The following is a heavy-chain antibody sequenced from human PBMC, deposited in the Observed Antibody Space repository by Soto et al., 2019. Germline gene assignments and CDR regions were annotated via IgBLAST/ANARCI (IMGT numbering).Heavy chain of an antibody. CDR3: ARDSLTGNYFDP. V-gene: IGHV4-30-2*01. J-gene: IGHJ5*02. D-gene: IGHD1-7*01. Sequence: QMRLQESGSGLVKPSQTLSLTCAVSGGSISSGGYAWNWIRQPPGKGLEWIGYIYHSGDTSYDPSLNNRVTIIVYTSENQYSLSQSYVTAADTAVYYCARDSLTGNYFDPWGQGTLVTVSS. CDR2: IYHSGDT. CDR1: GGSISSGGYA.